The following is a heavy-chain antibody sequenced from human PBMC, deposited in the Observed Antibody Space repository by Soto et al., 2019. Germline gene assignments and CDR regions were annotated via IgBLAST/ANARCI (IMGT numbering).Heavy chain of an antibody. CDR3: ARPPGYISDWYYFYX. J-gene: IGHJ4*02. D-gene: IGHD3-9*01. CDR1: GYSFIDYY. Sequence: ASVNVSCNASGYSFIDYYIHWVRQAPGQGFECMGRIIPKSGGTNYAQKFEGRVTMTWDTSLNTAYMELSSLISDETAVYYCARPPGYISDWYYFYXWGQVTLVTVSX. CDR2: IIPKSGGT. V-gene: IGHV1-2*02.